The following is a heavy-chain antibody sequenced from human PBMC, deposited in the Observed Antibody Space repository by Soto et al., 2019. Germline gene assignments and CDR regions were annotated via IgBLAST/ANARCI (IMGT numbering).Heavy chain of an antibody. CDR1: GFTFDDYG. CDR2: INWNGGST. CDR3: AREKRDGSGSYYIVPTVWFDP. J-gene: IGHJ5*02. V-gene: IGHV3-20*01. D-gene: IGHD3-10*01. Sequence: GGSLRLSCAASGFTFDDYGMSWVRQAPGKGLEWVSGINWNGGSTGYGDSVKGRFTISRDNAKNSPYLQMNSLRAEDTALYHSAREKRDGSGSYYIVPTVWFDPWGQGTLVTVSS.